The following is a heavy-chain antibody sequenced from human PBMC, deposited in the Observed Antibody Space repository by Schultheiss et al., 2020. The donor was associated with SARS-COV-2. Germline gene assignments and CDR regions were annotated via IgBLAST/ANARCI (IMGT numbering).Heavy chain of an antibody. CDR2: IKQDGSEK. V-gene: IGHV3-7*01. J-gene: IGHJ5*02. CDR3: ARSPSATRFDP. CDR1: GFTFSSYW. D-gene: IGHD4-11*01. Sequence: GGSLRLSCAASGFTFSSYWMTWVRQAPGKGLECVANIKQDGSEKYFVDSVKGRFTISRDNAKNSLYLQMNNLRAEDTAVYYCARSPSATRFDPWGQGTLVTVSS.